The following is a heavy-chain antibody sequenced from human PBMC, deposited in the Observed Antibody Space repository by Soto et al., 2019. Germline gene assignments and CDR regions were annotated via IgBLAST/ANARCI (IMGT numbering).Heavy chain of an antibody. D-gene: IGHD3-16*01. Sequence: PSETLSLTCTFSGCSLSSYYWSWIRQPPGKGLECIGYIYYSGSTNYNPSLKSRVTISVDTSKNQFSLRLTSVTAADTAVYYCARAWGIYFDYWGQGTLVTVSS. CDR1: GCSLSSYY. J-gene: IGHJ4*02. CDR3: ARAWGIYFDY. CDR2: IYYSGST. V-gene: IGHV4-59*01.